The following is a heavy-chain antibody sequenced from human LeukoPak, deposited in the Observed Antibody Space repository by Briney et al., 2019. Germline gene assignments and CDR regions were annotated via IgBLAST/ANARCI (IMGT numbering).Heavy chain of an antibody. J-gene: IGHJ4*02. CDR2: INPNSGGT. D-gene: IGHD3-9*01. Sequence: VASVKVSCKASGYTFTGYYMHWVRQAPGQGLEWMGWINPNSGGTNYAQKFQGRVTMTRDTSISTAYMEPSRLRSDDTAVYYCARDRDILTGYYMFDYWGQGTLVTVSS. V-gene: IGHV1-2*02. CDR3: ARDRDILTGYYMFDY. CDR1: GYTFTGYY.